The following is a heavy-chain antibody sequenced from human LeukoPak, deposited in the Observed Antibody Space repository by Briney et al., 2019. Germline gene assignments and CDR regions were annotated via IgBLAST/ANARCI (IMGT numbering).Heavy chain of an antibody. D-gene: IGHD6-13*01. CDR2: IIHDGRVT. CDR3: AKGYIIAGRQWYLDL. V-gene: IGHV3-7*01. J-gene: IGHJ2*01. CDR1: GFNFRYFW. Sequence: GGSLRLTCLGSGFNFRYFWMSWVRQAPGKGLEWVANIIHDGRVTYYAASVKGRFIISRDNAKDSLYLQMNSLRAEDAAVYYCAKGYIIAGRQWYLDLWGRGTLVGVSS.